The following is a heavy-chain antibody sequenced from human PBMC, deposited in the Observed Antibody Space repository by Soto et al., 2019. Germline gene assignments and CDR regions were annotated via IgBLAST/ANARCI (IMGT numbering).Heavy chain of an antibody. CDR1: GGSITSDDYY. D-gene: IGHD2-21*02. V-gene: IGHV4-30-4*01. J-gene: IGHJ4*02. CDR2: IFYSGST. CDR3: ASANSGCDCSYRPDRYYFDI. Sequence: QVQLQESGPGLVKPSQSLSLTCTVSGGSITSDDYYWSWIRQPPGSCLEWIGYIFYSGSTHYNPSLKSRFILSLDTSKKQFSVKRSPGTAADSAVYYCASANSGCDCSYRPDRYYFDICGQVKLVTVAS.